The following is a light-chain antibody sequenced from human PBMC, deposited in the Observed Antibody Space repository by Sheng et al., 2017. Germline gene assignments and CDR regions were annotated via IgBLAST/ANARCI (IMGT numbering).Light chain of an antibody. CDR2: WAS. J-gene: IGKJ1*01. CDR3: QQYYSVPRT. Sequence: DIVMTQSPDSLAVSLGERATINCKSSQSVSYSSKTKSYLSWYQQKPGQPPKLLIYWASTRESGVPDRFSGSGSGTDFTLTISSLQAEDVAVYYCQQYYSVPRTFG. V-gene: IGKV4-1*01. CDR1: QSVSYSSKTKSY.